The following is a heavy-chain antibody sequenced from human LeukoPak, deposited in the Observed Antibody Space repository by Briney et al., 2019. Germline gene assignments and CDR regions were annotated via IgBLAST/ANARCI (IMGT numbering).Heavy chain of an antibody. CDR2: VNHAGGT. J-gene: IGHJ4*02. D-gene: IGHD3-10*01. CDR3: ARRDFYGSGRSFDS. V-gene: IGHV4-34*01. Sequence: PSETLSLTCAVYVGSFSGYSWNWIRQPPGKGLEWIGEVNHAGGTNYNPSLKSRVTISIDTSRNQFSLKLSSVTAADTAVYYCARRDFYGSGRSFDSWGQGTLVTVSS. CDR1: VGSFSGYS.